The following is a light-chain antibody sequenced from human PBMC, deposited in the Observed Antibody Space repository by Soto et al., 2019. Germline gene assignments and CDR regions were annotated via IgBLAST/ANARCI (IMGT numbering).Light chain of an antibody. CDR3: CSYAGSVV. V-gene: IGLV2-23*01. Sequence: QSVLTQPASVSGSPGQSITISCTGTSSDIGSYNLVSWYQQHPGKAPKLMMYEGNKRPSGVSNRFSGSKSGNTASLTISGLQAEDEADYYCCSYAGSVVFGGGTKVTVL. J-gene: IGLJ2*01. CDR2: EGN. CDR1: SSDIGSYNL.